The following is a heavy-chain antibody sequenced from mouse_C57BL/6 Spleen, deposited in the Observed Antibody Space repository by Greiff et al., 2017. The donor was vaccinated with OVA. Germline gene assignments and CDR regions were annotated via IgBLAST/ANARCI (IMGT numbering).Heavy chain of an antibody. V-gene: IGHV14-3*01. J-gene: IGHJ1*03. CDR1: GFNIKNTY. D-gene: IGHD1-1*01. Sequence: EVQLQESVAELVRPGASVKLSCTASGFNIKNTYMHWVKQRPEQGLEWIGRIDPANGNTKYAPKFQGKATITADTSSNTAYLQLSSLTSEDTAIYYCARRYGSSPRYWYFDVWGTGTTVTVSS. CDR3: ARRYGSSPRYWYFDV. CDR2: IDPANGNT.